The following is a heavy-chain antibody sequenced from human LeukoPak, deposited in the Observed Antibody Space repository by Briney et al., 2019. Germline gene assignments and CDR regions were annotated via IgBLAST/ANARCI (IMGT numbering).Heavy chain of an antibody. CDR2: IKHDGSDK. D-gene: IGHD6-19*01. Sequence: GGSLRLSCAASGFIFSNHWMTWVRQAPGKGLEWVAHIKHDGSDKYYVDSVKGRFSISRDNAKNSLYLQMTSLRAEDTAVYYCARIVIAVTGRDWFDPWGQGTLVTVSS. V-gene: IGHV3-7*04. CDR1: GFIFSNHW. J-gene: IGHJ5*02. CDR3: ARIVIAVTGRDWFDP.